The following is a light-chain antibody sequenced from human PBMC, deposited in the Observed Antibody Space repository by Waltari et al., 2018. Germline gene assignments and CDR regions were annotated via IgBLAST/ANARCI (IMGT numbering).Light chain of an antibody. CDR2: FVS. Sequence: QSALTQPASVSGSPGQSVTISCTGTSSDVGGYDYVTWYQQHPGKAPQLLISFVSDRPSGISHRFSGSKFGNTASLTISGLRAEDEAVYFCSSYSATNSLDYVFGTGTAVTVL. CDR3: SSYSATNSLDYV. V-gene: IGLV2-14*03. J-gene: IGLJ1*01. CDR1: SSDVGGYDY.